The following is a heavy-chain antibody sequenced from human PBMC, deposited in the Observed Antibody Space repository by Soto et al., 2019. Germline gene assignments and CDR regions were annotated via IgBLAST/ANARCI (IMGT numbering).Heavy chain of an antibody. V-gene: IGHV3-30-3*01. Sequence: GGSLRLSCAASGFTFSSYAMSWVRQAPGKGLEWVAVISYDGSNKYYADSVKGRFTISRDNYKNTLYLQMNSMRAEDTAVYDCARGRVPAAKYYYGMDVWGQGTTVTVSS. CDR3: ARGRVPAAKYYYGMDV. CDR1: GFTFSSYA. D-gene: IGHD2-2*01. CDR2: ISYDGSNK. J-gene: IGHJ6*02.